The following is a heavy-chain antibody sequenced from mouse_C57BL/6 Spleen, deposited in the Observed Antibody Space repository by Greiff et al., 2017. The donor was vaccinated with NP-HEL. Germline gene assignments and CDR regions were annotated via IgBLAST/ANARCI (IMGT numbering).Heavy chain of an antibody. D-gene: IGHD1-1*01. CDR3: RDYGYAMDY. V-gene: IGHV14-1*01. J-gene: IGHJ4*01. Sequence: VQLQQSGAELVRPGASVKLSCKASGFNFNDYYMHWVKQRPEQGLEWIGRIDPEDGDTEYAPKFQSKATMTADTSSNTAYLQLSSLTSEDTAVYYCRDYGYAMDYWGQGTSVTVSS. CDR1: GFNFNDYY. CDR2: IDPEDGDT.